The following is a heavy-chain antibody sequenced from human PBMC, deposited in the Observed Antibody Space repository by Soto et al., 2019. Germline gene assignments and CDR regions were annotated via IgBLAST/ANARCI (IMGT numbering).Heavy chain of an antibody. CDR1: GTSISSYY. J-gene: IGHJ4*02. D-gene: IGHD6-25*01. Sequence: SETLSLTCTVSGTSISSYYWSWIRQPPGKGLEWIANIHYSGTTNYNPSLASRVTLSVDTSKNQFSLKMTPVTAADTAIYYCAKHGVEERRYCFDFWGQGTLVTVSS. V-gene: IGHV4-59*08. CDR2: IHYSGTT. CDR3: AKHGVEERRYCFDF.